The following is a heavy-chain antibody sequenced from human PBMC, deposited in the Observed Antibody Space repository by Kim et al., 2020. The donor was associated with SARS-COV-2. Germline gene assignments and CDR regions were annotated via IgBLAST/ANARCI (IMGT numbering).Heavy chain of an antibody. Sequence: SETLSLTCTVSGGSISSSSYYWGWIRQPPGKGLEWIGSIYYSGSTYYNPSLKSRVTISVDTSKNQFSLKLSSVTAADTAVYYCARHTSTGGGYSSFLGGNWFDPWGQGTLVTVSS. V-gene: IGHV4-39*01. CDR2: IYYSGST. CDR1: GGSISSSSYY. J-gene: IGHJ5*02. D-gene: IGHD6-13*01. CDR3: ARHTSTGGGYSSFLGGNWFDP.